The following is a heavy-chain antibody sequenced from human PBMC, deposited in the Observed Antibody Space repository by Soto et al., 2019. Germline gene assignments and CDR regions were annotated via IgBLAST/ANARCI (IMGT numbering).Heavy chain of an antibody. CDR3: ARGSLQRTFSGMDV. Sequence: PSETLSLTCAVYGGSFSGYYWSWIRQPPGKGLEWIGEINHSGSTNYNPSLKSRVTISVDTSKNQFSLKLSSVTAADTAVYYCARGSLQRTFSGMDVWGQGTTVTVSS. CDR2: INHSGST. CDR1: GGSFSGYY. V-gene: IGHV4-34*01. D-gene: IGHD6-25*01. J-gene: IGHJ6*02.